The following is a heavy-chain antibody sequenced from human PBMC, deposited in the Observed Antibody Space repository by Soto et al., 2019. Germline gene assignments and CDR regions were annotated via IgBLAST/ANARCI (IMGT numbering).Heavy chain of an antibody. CDR3: ARGERLYYSPYGMDV. CDR1: GYNFTTYA. D-gene: IGHD3-3*01. V-gene: IGHV1-3*04. CDR2: INTGNGNT. Sequence: QVQLVQSGAEVKKPGASVKVSCKASGYNFTTYAMLWVRQAPGQRPEWMGWINTGNGNTKYSPKFQGRVTITRDTSASTAYMELSSLKSEETAVYYCARGERLYYSPYGMDVWGQGSTVTVSS. J-gene: IGHJ6*02.